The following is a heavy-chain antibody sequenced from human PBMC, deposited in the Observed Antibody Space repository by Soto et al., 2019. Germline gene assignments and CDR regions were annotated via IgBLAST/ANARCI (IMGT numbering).Heavy chain of an antibody. D-gene: IGHD5-12*01. J-gene: IGHJ4*02. CDR3: ARDRADGYNFRHSFFDY. CDR2: IWYDGSNK. CDR1: GFTFSSYG. Sequence: QVQLVESGGGVVQPGRSLRLSCAASGFTFSSYGMHWVRQAPGKGLEWVAAIWYDGSNKYYADSVKGRFTISRDNSKNTLYLQMNSLRAEDTAVYYCARDRADGYNFRHSFFDYWGQGTLVTVSS. V-gene: IGHV3-33*01.